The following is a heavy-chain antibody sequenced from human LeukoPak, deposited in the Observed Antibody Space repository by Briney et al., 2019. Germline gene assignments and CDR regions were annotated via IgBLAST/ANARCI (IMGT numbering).Heavy chain of an antibody. CDR1: GYTLTELS. CDR3: ATTPTSGNLAYNYYGSGSYYSVFGY. CDR2: FDPEDGET. D-gene: IGHD3-10*01. Sequence: ASVKVSCKVSGYTLTELSMHWVRQAPGKGLEWMGGFDPEDGETIYAQKFQGRVTMTEDTSTDTAYMELSSLRSEDTAVYYCATTPTSGNLAYNYYGSGSYYSVFGYWGQGTLVTVSS. V-gene: IGHV1-24*01. J-gene: IGHJ4*02.